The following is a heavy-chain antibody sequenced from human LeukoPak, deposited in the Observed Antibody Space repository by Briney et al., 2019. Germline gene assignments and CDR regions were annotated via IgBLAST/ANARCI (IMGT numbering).Heavy chain of an antibody. CDR1: GFTFSNAW. J-gene: IGHJ4*02. Sequence: PGGSLRLSCAASGFTFSNAWMSWVRQAPGKGLEWAGRIKSKTDGGTTDYAAPVKGRFTISRDDSKNTLYLQMNSLKTEDTAVYYCTTIIDYWGQGTLVTVSS. V-gene: IGHV3-15*01. CDR2: IKSKTDGGTT. CDR3: TTIIDY.